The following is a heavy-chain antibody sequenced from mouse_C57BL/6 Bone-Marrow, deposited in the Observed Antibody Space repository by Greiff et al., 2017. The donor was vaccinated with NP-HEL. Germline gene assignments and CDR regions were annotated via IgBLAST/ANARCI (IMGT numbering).Heavy chain of an antibody. CDR2: IWWDDDK. CDR3: ARIAHGYYDWYFDV. CDR1: GFSLSTFGMG. Sequence: QVQLQQSGPGILQPSQTLSLTCSFSGFSLSTFGMGVGWIRQPSGKGLEWLAHIWWDDDKYYNPALKSRLTISKDTSKNQVFLKIANVDTADTATYSCARIAHGYYDWYFDVWGTGTTVTVSS. D-gene: IGHD2-3*01. J-gene: IGHJ1*03. V-gene: IGHV8-8*01.